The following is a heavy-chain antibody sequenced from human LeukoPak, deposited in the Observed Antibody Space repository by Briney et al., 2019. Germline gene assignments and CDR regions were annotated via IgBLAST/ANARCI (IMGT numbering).Heavy chain of an antibody. J-gene: IGHJ4*02. CDR1: GVSITSGNYY. Sequence: SETLSLTCTVSGVSITSGNYYWDWIRQPPGQGLEWNGSMYYTGNTYYNPSLKSRVTLSLDTSKNHFSLRLSSLTAADTAVYYCATQRLATVAPFDNWGQGTLVTVSS. CDR3: ATQRLATVAPFDN. CDR2: MYYTGNT. D-gene: IGHD4-23*01. V-gene: IGHV4-39*01.